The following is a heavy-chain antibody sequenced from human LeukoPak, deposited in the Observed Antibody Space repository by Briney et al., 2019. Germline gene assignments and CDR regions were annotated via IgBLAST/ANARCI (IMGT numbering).Heavy chain of an antibody. Sequence: SETLSLTCAVYSGSFSGYYWSWIRQPPGKGLEWIGEINHSGSTNYNPSLKSRVTISVDTSKNQFSLKLSSVTAADTAVYYCARKPRRWLQPPHFDYWGQGTLVTVSS. CDR2: INHSGST. D-gene: IGHD5-24*01. CDR3: ARKPRRWLQPPHFDY. V-gene: IGHV4-34*01. J-gene: IGHJ4*02. CDR1: SGSFSGYY.